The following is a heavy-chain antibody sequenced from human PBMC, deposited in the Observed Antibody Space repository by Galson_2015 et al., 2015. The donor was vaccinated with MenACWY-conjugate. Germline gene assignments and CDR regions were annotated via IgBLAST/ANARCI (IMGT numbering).Heavy chain of an antibody. J-gene: IGHJ3*02. Sequence: PALVKPTQTPILTCTFSGFSLTTGGMCVSWIRQPPGKALEWLALIDWDDDKSYNPSLKTRLTISKDTSKNQVVLTMTNMDPVDTATYYCARMSATAGPDGFDMWGQGTMVSVSS. V-gene: IGHV2-70*01. CDR1: GFSLTTGGMC. CDR3: ARMSATAGPDGFDM. D-gene: IGHD2-21*02. CDR2: IDWDDDK.